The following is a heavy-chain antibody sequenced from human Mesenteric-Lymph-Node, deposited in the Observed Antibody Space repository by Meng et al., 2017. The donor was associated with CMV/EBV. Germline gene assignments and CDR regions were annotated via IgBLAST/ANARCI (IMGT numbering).Heavy chain of an antibody. CDR2: INSDGSST. CDR3: ARYCSSTNCAKGDWDY. J-gene: IGHJ4*02. Sequence: GESLKISCAASGFTFTSYWMHWVRQAPGKGLVWVSRINSDGSSTSYADSVKGRFTISRDNAKNTLYLQMNRLRAEDTAVYYCARYCSSTNCAKGDWDYWGQGTLVTVSS. V-gene: IGHV3-74*01. CDR1: GFTFTSYW. D-gene: IGHD2-2*01.